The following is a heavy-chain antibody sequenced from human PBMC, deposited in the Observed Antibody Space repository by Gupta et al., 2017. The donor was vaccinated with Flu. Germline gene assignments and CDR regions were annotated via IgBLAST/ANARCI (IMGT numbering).Heavy chain of an antibody. J-gene: IGHJ4*02. CDR3: IRDSHTAMFD. D-gene: IGHD5-18*01. V-gene: IGHV3-72*01. CDR2: IKNKGANYAT. Sequence: EVQLVESGGGLVQPGGSLRVSCAASGFTFSDPYMAWVRQAPGKGLEWIARIKNKGANYATQYAASVKDRFIISRYDSDNSLYLPMTSLKTEDTAIYYCIRDSHTAMFDWVQGVLVTVSS. CDR1: GFTFSDPY.